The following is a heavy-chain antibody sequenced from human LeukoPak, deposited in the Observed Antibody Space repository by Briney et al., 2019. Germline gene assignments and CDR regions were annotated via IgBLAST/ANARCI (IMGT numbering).Heavy chain of an antibody. CDR3: ARASDSSSWENWFDP. CDR1: GGSISSGDYY. V-gene: IGHV4-30-4*01. D-gene: IGHD6-13*01. CDR2: IYYSGST. Sequence: SQTLSLTCTVSGGSISSGDYYWSWIRQPPGKGLEWIGYIYYSGSTYYNPSLKSRVTISVDTPKNQFSLKLSSVTAADTAVYYCARASDSSSWENWFDPWGQGTLVTVSS. J-gene: IGHJ5*02.